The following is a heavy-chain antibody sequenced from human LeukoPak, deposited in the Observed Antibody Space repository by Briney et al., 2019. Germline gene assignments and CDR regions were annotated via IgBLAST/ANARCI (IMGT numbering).Heavy chain of an antibody. Sequence: PGGSLRLSCAASGFTFSSYAMSWVRQAPGKGLEWVSAISGSGGSTYYTDSVKGRSTISRDNSKNTLYLQMNSLRAEDTAVYYCATPLTGGTSRKDYWGQGTLVTVSS. V-gene: IGHV3-23*01. CDR1: GFTFSSYA. D-gene: IGHD3-9*01. CDR2: ISGSGGST. CDR3: ATPLTGGTSRKDY. J-gene: IGHJ4*02.